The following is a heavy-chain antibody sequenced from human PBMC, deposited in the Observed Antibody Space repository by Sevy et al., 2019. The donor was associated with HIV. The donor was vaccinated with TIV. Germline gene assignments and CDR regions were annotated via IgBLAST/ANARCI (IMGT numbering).Heavy chain of an antibody. J-gene: IGHJ5*02. Sequence: GGSLRLSCAASGFTLSDSGVHWVRQAPGKGLEWVAFIQVDGREKFYTDSVKGRFTISRDSSKNTVYLQMNSVRGEDTAVYYCAKRPTAAWGQGTLVTVSS. CDR2: IQVDGREK. CDR1: GFTLSDSG. V-gene: IGHV3-30*02. CDR3: AKRPTAA.